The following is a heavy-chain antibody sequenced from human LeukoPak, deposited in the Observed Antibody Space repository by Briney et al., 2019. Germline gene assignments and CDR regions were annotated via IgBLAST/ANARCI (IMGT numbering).Heavy chain of an antibody. CDR3: ARSSSYYDFWSGYPKSLYYFDY. D-gene: IGHD3-3*01. CDR1: GGSISSYY. V-gene: IGHV4-59*08. CDR2: IYYSGST. J-gene: IGHJ4*02. Sequence: PSETLSLTCTVSGGSISSYYWSWIRQPPGKGLEWIGYIYYSGSTNYNPSLKSRVTISVDTSKNQFSLKLSSVTAADTAVYYCARSSSYYDFWSGYPKSLYYFDYWGQGTLVTVSS.